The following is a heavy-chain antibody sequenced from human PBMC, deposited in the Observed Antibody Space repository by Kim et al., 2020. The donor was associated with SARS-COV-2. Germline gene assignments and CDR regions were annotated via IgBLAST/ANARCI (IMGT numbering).Heavy chain of an antibody. V-gene: IGHV4-34*01. CDR1: GGSFSGYY. J-gene: IGHJ4*02. CDR3: ARGRSCSGGSCYSRVFPFDY. Sequence: SETLSLTCAVYGGSFSGYYWSWIRQPPGKGLEWIGEINHSGSTNYNPSLKSRVTISVDTSKNQFSLKLSSVTAADTAVYYCARGRSCSGGSCYSRVFPFDYWGQGTLVTVSS. D-gene: IGHD2-15*01. CDR2: INHSGST.